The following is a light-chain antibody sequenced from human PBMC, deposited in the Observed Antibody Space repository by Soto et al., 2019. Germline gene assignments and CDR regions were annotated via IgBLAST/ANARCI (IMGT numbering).Light chain of an antibody. CDR1: HTIATY. Sequence: IQMTQSPSSLSASVGDGVTLTCRASHTIATYLNWYQQKPGQVPEVLIYGASRLHVGVPSRFTGSGYGTDFTLNIHNLQPDDVAIYYCQQFYYYPHTFGQGTKLEVK. V-gene: IGKV1-39*01. CDR3: QQFYYYPHT. J-gene: IGKJ2*01. CDR2: GAS.